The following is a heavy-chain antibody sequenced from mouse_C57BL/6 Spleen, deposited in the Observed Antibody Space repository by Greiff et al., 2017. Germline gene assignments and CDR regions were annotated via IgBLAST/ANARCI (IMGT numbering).Heavy chain of an antibody. CDR3: ARDRGVTTAMDY. CDR2: ISDGGSYT. D-gene: IGHD2-2*01. V-gene: IGHV5-4*01. Sequence: EVMLVESGGGLVKPGGSLKLSCAASGFTFSSYAMSWVRQTPEKRLEWVATISDGGSYTYYPDNVKGRFTISRDNAKNNLYLQMSHLKSEDTAMYYCARDRGVTTAMDYWGQGTSVTVSS. J-gene: IGHJ4*01. CDR1: GFTFSSYA.